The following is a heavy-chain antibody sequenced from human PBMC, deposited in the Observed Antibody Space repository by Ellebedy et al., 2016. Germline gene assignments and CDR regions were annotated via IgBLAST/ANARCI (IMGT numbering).Heavy chain of an antibody. D-gene: IGHD3-22*01. CDR1: GFTFSSYG. CDR3: ARDRAMIVIDY. Sequence: GESLKISXAASGFTFSSYGMHWVRQAPGKGLEWVSASSGSGGDTYYADSVKGRFTISRDNAKNSLYLQMNSLRAEDTAVYYCARDRAMIVIDYWGQGTLVTVSS. CDR2: SSGSGGDT. V-gene: IGHV3-21*01. J-gene: IGHJ4*02.